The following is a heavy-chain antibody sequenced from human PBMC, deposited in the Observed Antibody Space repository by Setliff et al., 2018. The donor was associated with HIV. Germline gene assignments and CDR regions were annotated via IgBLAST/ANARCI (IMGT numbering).Heavy chain of an antibody. V-gene: IGHV1-3*01. CDR3: ARDMYYYFWSGYSSRTLQRRPPDAFDI. D-gene: IGHD3-3*01. J-gene: IGHJ3*02. Sequence: ASVKVSCKASGYTFTSYAMHWVRQAPGQRLEWMGWINAGNGNTKYSQKFQGRVTITRDTSASTAYMELSSLRSEDTAAYYCARDMYYYFWSGYSSRTLQRRPPDAFDIWGQGTMVTVSS. CDR1: GYTFTSYA. CDR2: INAGNGNT.